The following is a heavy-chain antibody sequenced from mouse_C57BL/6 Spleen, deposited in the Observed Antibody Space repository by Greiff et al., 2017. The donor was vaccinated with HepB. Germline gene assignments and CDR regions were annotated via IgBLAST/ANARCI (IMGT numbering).Heavy chain of an antibody. CDR2: IDPEDGAT. V-gene: IGHV14-2*01. CDR1: GFNIKDYY. Sequence: EVHLQQSGAELVKPGASVKLSCTASGFNIKDYYMHWVKKRTEQGLEWIGRIDPEDGATKYAPKFQGKATITADTSSNTAYLQVSSLTSEDTAVYEWARSTGDAMDYWGQGASVTVSS. J-gene: IGHJ4*01. CDR3: ARSTGDAMDY.